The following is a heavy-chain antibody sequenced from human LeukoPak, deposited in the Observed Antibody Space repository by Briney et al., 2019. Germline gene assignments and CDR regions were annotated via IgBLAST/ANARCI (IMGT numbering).Heavy chain of an antibody. CDR1: GFTFSSYE. CDR3: ARDRYDYGDTNWFDP. Sequence: GGSLRLSCAASGFTFSSYEMNWVRQAPGKGLEWVSYISSSGSTIYYADSVKGRFTISRDNAKNSLYLQMNSLRAEDTAVYYCARDRYDYGDTNWFDPWGQGTLVTVSS. CDR2: ISSSGSTI. D-gene: IGHD4-17*01. J-gene: IGHJ5*02. V-gene: IGHV3-48*03.